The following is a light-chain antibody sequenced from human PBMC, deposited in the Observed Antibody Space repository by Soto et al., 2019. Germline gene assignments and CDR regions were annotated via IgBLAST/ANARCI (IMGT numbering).Light chain of an antibody. Sequence: EIVLTQSPATLSLSPGERATLSCRASQSISSYLAWYQRKPGQAPRLLIYDASNRATGIPARFSGSGSGTDFTLTISSLEPEDFAVYYCQQRTNWPLPFGGGTKVDI. V-gene: IGKV3-11*01. CDR3: QQRTNWPLP. J-gene: IGKJ4*01. CDR1: QSISSY. CDR2: DAS.